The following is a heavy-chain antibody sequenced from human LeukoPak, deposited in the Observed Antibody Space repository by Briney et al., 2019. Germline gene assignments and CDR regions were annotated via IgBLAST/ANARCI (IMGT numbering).Heavy chain of an antibody. V-gene: IGHV3-21*01. J-gene: IGHJ4*02. CDR2: ISSSSSYI. D-gene: IGHD6-19*01. CDR1: GFTFSSYS. Sequence: KPGGSLRLSCAASGFTFSSYSMNWVRQAPGKGLEWVSSISSSSSYIYYADSVKGRFTISRDNAKNSLYLQMNSLRAEDTAVYYCARGARIAVAGTYLDYWGQGTLVTVSS. CDR3: ARGARIAVAGTYLDY.